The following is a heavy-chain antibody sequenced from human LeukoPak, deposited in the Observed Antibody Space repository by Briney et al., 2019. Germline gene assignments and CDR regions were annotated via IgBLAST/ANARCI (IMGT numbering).Heavy chain of an antibody. Sequence: SETLSLTCTVSGGSVSSGSYYWSWIRQPPGKGLEWIGYIYYSGSTNYNPSLKSRVPISVDTSKNQFSLKLSSVTAADTAVYYCARHYGATGGVFDYWGQGALVTVCS. J-gene: IGHJ4*02. D-gene: IGHD7-27*01. CDR2: IYYSGST. V-gene: IGHV4-61*01. CDR3: ARHYGATGGVFDY. CDR1: GGSVSSGSYY.